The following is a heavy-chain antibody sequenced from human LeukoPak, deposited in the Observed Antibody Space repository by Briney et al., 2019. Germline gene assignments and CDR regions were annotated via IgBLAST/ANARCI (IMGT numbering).Heavy chain of an antibody. J-gene: IGHJ4*02. CDR1: GFTFSNYW. CDR2: IKQDGTEK. D-gene: IGHD2-15*01. Sequence: GGSLRLSCAASGFTFSNYWMNWVRQAPGKGLEWVANIKQDGTEKYYVDSVKGRFTISRDNAKNSLYLQMNSLRAEDTALYHCARVGGGNGYDYWGQGTLVTVSS. V-gene: IGHV3-7*03. CDR3: ARVGGGNGYDY.